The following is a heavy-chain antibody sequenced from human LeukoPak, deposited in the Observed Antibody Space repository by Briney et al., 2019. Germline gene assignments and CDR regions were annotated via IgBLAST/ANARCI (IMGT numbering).Heavy chain of an antibody. J-gene: IGHJ4*02. V-gene: IGHV4-59*01. CDR1: GGSISSYY. CDR2: IYYSGNT. CDR3: ARYVWGSYPTFEDY. Sequence: SETLSLTCTVAGGSISSYYWSWNRQPPGKGLEWIGYIYYSGNTNYNHSFKSRVTISVDTSNSQFSLKLSSVTAADTAVYYCARYVWGSYPTFEDYWGQGTLVTVSS. D-gene: IGHD3-16*02.